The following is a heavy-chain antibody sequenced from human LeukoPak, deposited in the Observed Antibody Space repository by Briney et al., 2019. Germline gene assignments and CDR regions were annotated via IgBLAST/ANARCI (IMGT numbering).Heavy chain of an antibody. J-gene: IGHJ6*02. CDR3: ARDLAVTARPPYYYYGMDV. CDR2: ISSSGSTI. D-gene: IGHD2-21*02. V-gene: IGHV3-11*01. Sequence: GGSLRLSCAASGFTFSDYYMSWIRQAPGKGLERVSYISSSGSTIYYADSVKVRFTISRDNAKNSLYLQMNSLRAEDTAVYYCARDLAVTARPPYYYYGMDVWGQGTTVTVSS. CDR1: GFTFSDYY.